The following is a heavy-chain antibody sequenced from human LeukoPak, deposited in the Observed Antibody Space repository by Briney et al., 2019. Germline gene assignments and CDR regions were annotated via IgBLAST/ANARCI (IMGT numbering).Heavy chain of an antibody. D-gene: IGHD2-2*02. V-gene: IGHV1-46*01. J-gene: IGHJ3*02. CDR2: INPSGGST. Sequence: ASVKVSCKASGYTFTSYHLHWVRQAPGQGLEWMGIINPSGGSTSYAQKFQGRVTMTRDTSTSTVYMELSSLRSEDTAVYYCARGRKCDLSYCSSTSCYICDAFDIWGQGTMVTVSS. CDR3: ARGRKCDLSYCSSTSCYICDAFDI. CDR1: GYTFTSYH.